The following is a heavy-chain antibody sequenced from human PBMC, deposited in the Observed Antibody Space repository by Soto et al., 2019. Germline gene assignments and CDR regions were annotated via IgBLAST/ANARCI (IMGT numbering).Heavy chain of an antibody. Sequence: GGSLRLSCAASGFTFSDYYMSWIRQAPGKGLEWVSYISSSGSTIYYADSVKGGFTISRDKAKNSLYLQMNSLRAEDTAVYYCARATYYDFWSGYKRSPVYYYYMDVWGKGTTVTVSS. CDR2: ISSSGSTI. V-gene: IGHV3-11*01. CDR1: GFTFSDYY. D-gene: IGHD3-3*01. J-gene: IGHJ6*03. CDR3: ARATYYDFWSGYKRSPVYYYYMDV.